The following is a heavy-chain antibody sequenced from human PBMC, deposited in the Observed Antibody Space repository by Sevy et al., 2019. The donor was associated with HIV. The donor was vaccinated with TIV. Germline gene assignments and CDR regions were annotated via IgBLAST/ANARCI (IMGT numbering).Heavy chain of an antibody. D-gene: IGHD1-26*01. CDR2: IRSKDYGGTT. J-gene: IGHJ3*02. CDR1: GFTFGDYA. Sequence: GESLKISCTASGFTFGDYAMSWVRQAPGKGLEWVGFIRSKDYGGTTEYAPSVKGRFTISRDDSKGIAYLTTNSLKTEDTAVYYCTRDRDSGSYAKAFDIWGQGTMVTVSS. V-gene: IGHV3-49*04. CDR3: TRDRDSGSYAKAFDI.